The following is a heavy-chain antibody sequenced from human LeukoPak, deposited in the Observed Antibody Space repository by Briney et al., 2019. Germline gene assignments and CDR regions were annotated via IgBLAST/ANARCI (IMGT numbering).Heavy chain of an antibody. CDR2: INYSGST. D-gene: IGHD3-9*01. V-gene: IGHV4-59*08. CDR3: ARWYYDILAASRNFDY. CDR1: GGSIRSYY. J-gene: IGHJ4*02. Sequence: KPSETLSLTCTVPGGSIRSYYWNWIRQPPGKGLEWIGYINYSGSTNYNPSLKSRVAISVDTSKNQFSLKLSSVTAADTAVYYCARWYYDILAASRNFDYWGQGILVTVSS.